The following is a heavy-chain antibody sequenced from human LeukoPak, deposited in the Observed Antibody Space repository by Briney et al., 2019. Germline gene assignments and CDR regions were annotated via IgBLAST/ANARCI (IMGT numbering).Heavy chain of an antibody. Sequence: GGSLRLSCAASGFTFSSFAMHWVRQAPGKGLEWVAVISYDGSKKYYADSVKGRFTISRDNSESTVYLQMNSLRPEDTAVYYCAKVPERRDAYKISPPFDYWGQGTLVTVSS. CDR3: AKVPERRDAYKISPPFDY. D-gene: IGHD5-24*01. CDR1: GFTFSSFA. V-gene: IGHV3-30*04. CDR2: ISYDGSKK. J-gene: IGHJ4*02.